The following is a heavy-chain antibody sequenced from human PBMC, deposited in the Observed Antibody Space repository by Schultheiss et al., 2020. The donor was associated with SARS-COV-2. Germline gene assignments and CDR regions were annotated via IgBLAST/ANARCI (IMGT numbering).Heavy chain of an antibody. D-gene: IGHD6-13*01. CDR1: GFTFSSYA. CDR3: ARDPGIAAAGTFDY. Sequence: GGSLRLSCAASGFTFSSYAMHWVRQAPGKGLEWVAVIPHDGNKKYYADSVKGRFTISRDNSKNTLYLQMNSLRAEDTAVYYCARDPGIAAAGTFDYWGQGTLVTVSS. CDR2: IPHDGNKK. V-gene: IGHV3-30-3*01. J-gene: IGHJ4*02.